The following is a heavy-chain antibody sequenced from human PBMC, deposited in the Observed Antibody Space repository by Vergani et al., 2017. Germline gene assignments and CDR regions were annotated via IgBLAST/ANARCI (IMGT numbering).Heavy chain of an antibody. D-gene: IGHD2-2*01. Sequence: QVQLQQSGPGLVKPSQTLSLTCAISGDSVSSNSAAWNWIRQSPSRGLEWLGRTYYRSKWYNDYAVSVKSRITINPDTSKNQFSLQLNSVTPEDTAVYYCARVLESDTLVPAAMIDYYGMDVWGQGTTVTVSS. CDR1: GDSVSSNSAA. V-gene: IGHV6-1*01. J-gene: IGHJ6*02. CDR2: TYYRSKWYN. CDR3: ARVLESDTLVPAAMIDYYGMDV.